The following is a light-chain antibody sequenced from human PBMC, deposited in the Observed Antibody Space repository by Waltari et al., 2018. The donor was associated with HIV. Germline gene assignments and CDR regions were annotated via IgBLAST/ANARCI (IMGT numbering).Light chain of an antibody. J-gene: IGKJ1*01. V-gene: IGKV1-5*03. CDR3: QQHNSYSWT. CDR1: QSISSW. CDR2: KAS. Sequence: DIQLTQSPSTLSATVGDRVTITCWASQSISSWLAWYQQKSGKAPKLLIYKASSLESGVPSRFSGSGSGTEFTLTISSLQPDDFATYYCQQHNSYSWTFGQGTKVELK.